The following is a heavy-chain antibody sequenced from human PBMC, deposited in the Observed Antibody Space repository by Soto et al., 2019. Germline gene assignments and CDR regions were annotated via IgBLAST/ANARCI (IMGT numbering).Heavy chain of an antibody. D-gene: IGHD3-16*02. CDR1: GGSISSGGYY. Sequence: KPSETLSLTCTVSGGSISSGGYYWSWIRQHPGKGLEWIGYIYYSGSTYYNPSLKSRVTISVDTSKNQFSLKLSSVTAADTAVYYCARTYYDYVWGSYRYGGNWFDPWGQGTLVTVSS. CDR3: ARTYYDYVWGSYRYGGNWFDP. CDR2: IYYSGST. J-gene: IGHJ5*02. V-gene: IGHV4-31*03.